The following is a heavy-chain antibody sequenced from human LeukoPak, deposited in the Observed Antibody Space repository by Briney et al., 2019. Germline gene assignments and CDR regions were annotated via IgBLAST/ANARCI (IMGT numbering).Heavy chain of an antibody. V-gene: IGHV4-59*12. D-gene: IGHD6-19*01. CDR3: ARGGRNIAVAGFDY. J-gene: IGHJ4*02. Sequence: SETLSLTCTVSGGSISSYYWSWIRQPPGKGLEWIGYIYYSGSTNYNPSLKSRVTISVDTSKNQFSLKLSSVTAADTAVYYCARGGRNIAVAGFDYWGQGTLVTVSS. CDR1: GGSISSYY. CDR2: IYYSGST.